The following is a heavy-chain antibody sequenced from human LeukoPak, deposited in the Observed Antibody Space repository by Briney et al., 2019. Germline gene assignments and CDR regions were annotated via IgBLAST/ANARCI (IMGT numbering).Heavy chain of an antibody. CDR1: GFTFSSYW. D-gene: IGHD4-17*01. V-gene: IGHV3-21*01. Sequence: GGSLRLSCAASGFTFSSYWMSWVRQAPGKGLEWVSSISSSSSYIYYADSVKGRFTISRDNAKNSLYLQMNSLRAEDTAVYYCARDSLRYGDYFDYWGQGTLVTVSS. CDR3: ARDSLRYGDYFDY. CDR2: ISSSSSYI. J-gene: IGHJ4*02.